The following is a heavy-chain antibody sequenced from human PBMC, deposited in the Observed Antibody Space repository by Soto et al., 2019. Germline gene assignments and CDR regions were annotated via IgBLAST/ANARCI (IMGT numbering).Heavy chain of an antibody. D-gene: IGHD2-2*02. V-gene: IGHV1-18*01. J-gene: IGHJ6*02. Sequence: QVQLVQSGAEVKKPGASVKVSCKASGYMFTTYGISWVRQAPGQGLEWMGWISAYNGNTKYAQKLQGRVTMTTDTSTSTAYMELRSLRSDDTAVYYCARERCSSTSCYKGPFYYYGLAVCGQGTTVTVSS. CDR3: ARERCSSTSCYKGPFYYYGLAV. CDR1: GYMFTTYG. CDR2: ISAYNGNT.